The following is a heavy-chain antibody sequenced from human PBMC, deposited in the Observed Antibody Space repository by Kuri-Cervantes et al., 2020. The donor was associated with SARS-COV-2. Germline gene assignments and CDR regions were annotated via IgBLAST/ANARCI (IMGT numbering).Heavy chain of an antibody. CDR1: GYSISSGHY. CDR2: IYYSGST. D-gene: IGHD3-3*01. J-gene: IGHJ6*03. Sequence: SETLSLTCAVSGYSISSGHYWSWIRQPPGKGLEWIGYIYYSGSTNYNPSLKSRVTISVDTSKNQFSLRLSSVTAADTAVYYCARSMGNFWSGYYAAYYYYYMDVWGKGTTVTVSS. V-gene: IGHV4-61*01. CDR3: ARSMGNFWSGYYAAYYYYYMDV.